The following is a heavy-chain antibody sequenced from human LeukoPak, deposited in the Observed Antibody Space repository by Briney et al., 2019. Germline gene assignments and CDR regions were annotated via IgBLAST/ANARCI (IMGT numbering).Heavy chain of an antibody. V-gene: IGHV1-18*01. J-gene: IGHJ4*02. CDR3: ARKSPSYDFWSGYYTAYYFDY. CDR1: GYTFTSYE. Sequence: ASVKVSCKASGYTFTSYEISWVRQAPGQGLEWMAWISAYNGNTNYAQNLQGRVTMTTDTSTSTAYMELRSLRSDDTAVYYCARKSPSYDFWSGYYTAYYFDYWGQGTLVTVSS. D-gene: IGHD3-3*01. CDR2: ISAYNGNT.